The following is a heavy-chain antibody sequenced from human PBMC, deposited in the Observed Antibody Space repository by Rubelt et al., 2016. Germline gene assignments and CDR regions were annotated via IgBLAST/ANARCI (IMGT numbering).Heavy chain of an antibody. J-gene: IGHJ4*02. CDR3: TRDPHALDY. CDR2: INQGGSEK. CDR1: GFTFTTYW. V-gene: IGHV3-7*01. Sequence: EVQLVESGGGLVQPGGSLRLSCAASGFTFTTYWMTWVRQAPGKGLAWVAAINQGGSEKRYVDSVKGRFTISRDNAKNSLYLQMNSLRDEDTAVYYCTRDPHALDYWGQGALVTVSS.